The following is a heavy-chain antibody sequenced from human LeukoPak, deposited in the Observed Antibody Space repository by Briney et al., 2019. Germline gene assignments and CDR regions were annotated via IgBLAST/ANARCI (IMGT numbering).Heavy chain of an antibody. D-gene: IGHD2-2*01. V-gene: IGHV5-51*01. CDR3: ATHWGYCSSTSCYLYYFDY. J-gene: IGHJ4*02. CDR2: IYPGDSDT. CDR1: GYSFTSYW. Sequence: GESLKISCKGSGYSFTSYWIGWVRQMPGKGLEWMGIIYPGDSDTRYSPSFQGQVTISADKSISTAYLQWSSLKASDTAMYYCATHWGYCSSTSCYLYYFDYWGQGTLVTVSS.